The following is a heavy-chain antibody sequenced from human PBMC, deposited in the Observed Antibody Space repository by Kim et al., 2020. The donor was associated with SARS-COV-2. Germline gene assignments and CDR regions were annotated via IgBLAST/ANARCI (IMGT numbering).Heavy chain of an antibody. V-gene: IGHV3-43*02. CDR1: GFTFDDYA. D-gene: IGHD2-21*02. J-gene: IGHJ3*02. CDR2: ISGDGGST. CDR3: AKTLLAYCGGDCYFHAFDI. Sequence: GGSLRLSCAASGFTFDDYAMHWVRQAPGKGLEWVSLISGDGGSTYYADSVKGRFTISRDNSKNSLYLQMNSLRTEDTALYYCAKTLLAYCGGDCYFHAFDIWGQGTMVTVSS.